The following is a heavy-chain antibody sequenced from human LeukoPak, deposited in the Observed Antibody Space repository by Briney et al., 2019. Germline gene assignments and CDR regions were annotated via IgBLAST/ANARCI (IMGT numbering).Heavy chain of an antibody. Sequence: GASVKVSCKASGYTFTGYYMHWVRQAPGQGLEWMGWINPNSGGTNYAQKFQGRVTMTEDTSTDTAYMELSSLRSEDTAVYYCARVLGKNVDTAMVIGYWGQGTLVTVSS. CDR3: ARVLGKNVDTAMVIGY. D-gene: IGHD5-18*01. J-gene: IGHJ4*02. CDR2: INPNSGGT. CDR1: GYTFTGYY. V-gene: IGHV1-2*02.